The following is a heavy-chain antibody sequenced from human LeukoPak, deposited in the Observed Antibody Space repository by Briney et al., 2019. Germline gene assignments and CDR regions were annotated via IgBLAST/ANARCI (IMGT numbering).Heavy chain of an antibody. CDR1: GYTFTGYY. D-gene: IGHD6-19*01. CDR3: ARGSSSGWFYTAVLALDY. J-gene: IGHJ4*02. V-gene: IGHV1-2*02. Sequence: ASVKVSCKASGYTFTGYYMHWVRQAPGQGLEWMGWINPNSGGTNYAQKFQGRVTMTRDTPISTAYMELSRLRSDDTAVYYCARGSSSGWFYTAVLALDYWGQGTLVTVSS. CDR2: INPNSGGT.